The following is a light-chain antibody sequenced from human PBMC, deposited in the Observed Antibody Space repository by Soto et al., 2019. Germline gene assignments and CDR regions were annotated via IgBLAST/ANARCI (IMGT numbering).Light chain of an antibody. J-gene: IGKJ1*01. CDR1: QIVSSTY. CDR2: DAS. CDR3: QHYGNSLWT. Sequence: VLTQSPGTLSLSPGESATLSCRASQIVSSTYLAWYQQKPGQAPRLLIYDASSRATDIPDRFSGSGSGTEFTLTISGLEPEAFAVYYCQHYGNSLWTFGQGTRVIFK. V-gene: IGKV3-20*01.